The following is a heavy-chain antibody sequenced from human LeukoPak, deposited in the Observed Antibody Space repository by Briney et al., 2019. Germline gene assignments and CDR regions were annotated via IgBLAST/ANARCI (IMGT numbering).Heavy chain of an antibody. J-gene: IGHJ4*02. CDR2: VTYDGNNK. D-gene: IGHD6-19*01. Sequence: GGSLRLSCSASGFTFSSYAMHWVRQAPGKGLEWVAVVTYDGNNKYYADSVKGRFTVSRDNSRNTVNLQMNSLRGEDTAVYYCARAPVRGAVAGVDYWGQGTLVTVSS. CDR3: ARAPVRGAVAGVDY. CDR1: GFTFSSYA. V-gene: IGHV3-30-3*01.